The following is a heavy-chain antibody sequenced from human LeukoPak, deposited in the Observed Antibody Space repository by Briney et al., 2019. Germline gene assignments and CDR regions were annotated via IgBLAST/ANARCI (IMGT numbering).Heavy chain of an antibody. D-gene: IGHD3/OR15-3a*01. Sequence: SETLSLTYTVSGVSISSSNSYWGWIRQPPGKGLEWIGSIYYSGNTYYNASLKSQVSISLDTSKNQFSLRLTSVTAADTAVYYCARQTGSGLFILPGGQGTLVTVSS. CDR3: ARQTGSGLFILP. V-gene: IGHV4-39*01. J-gene: IGHJ4*02. CDR1: GVSISSSNSY. CDR2: IYYSGNT.